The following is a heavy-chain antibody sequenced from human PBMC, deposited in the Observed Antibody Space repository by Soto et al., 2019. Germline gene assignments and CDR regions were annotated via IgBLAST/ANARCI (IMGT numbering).Heavy chain of an antibody. V-gene: IGHV1-46*01. CDR3: VRRHVSATGIDWFDP. J-gene: IGHJ5*02. CDR1: GYVFTAYS. Sequence: ASVKVSCKASGYVFTAYSIHWLRQAPGQGLEWLGVINSGSGFTTYAQNFQGRVTMTRDTSTSTVYVGLSSLRSDDTAIYYCVRRHVSATGIDWFDPWGQGTLVTVSS. D-gene: IGHD6-13*01. CDR2: INSGSGFT.